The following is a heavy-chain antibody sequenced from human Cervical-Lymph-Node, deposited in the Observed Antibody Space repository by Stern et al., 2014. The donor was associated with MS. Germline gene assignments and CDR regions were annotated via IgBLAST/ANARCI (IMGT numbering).Heavy chain of an antibody. CDR3: AKGAYYGDFDAFDI. CDR1: GFTFSSYG. Sequence: VQLEESGGGVVQPGRSLRLSCAASGFTFSSYGMHWVRQAPGKGLEWVAVISYDGSNKYYADSVKGRFTISRDNSKNTLYLQMNSLRAEDTAVYYCAKGAYYGDFDAFDIWGQGTMVTVSS. D-gene: IGHD4-17*01. CDR2: ISYDGSNK. J-gene: IGHJ3*02. V-gene: IGHV3-30*18.